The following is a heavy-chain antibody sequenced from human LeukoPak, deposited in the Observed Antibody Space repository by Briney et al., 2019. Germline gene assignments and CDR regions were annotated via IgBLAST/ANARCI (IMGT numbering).Heavy chain of an antibody. J-gene: IGHJ6*03. CDR2: IYYSRST. CDR3: ASFYCSGGSCYQYFSYYYMDV. V-gene: IGHV4-39*01. D-gene: IGHD2-15*01. CDR1: GGSISSRSYY. Sequence: SETLSLTCTVSGGSISSRSYYWRWVRQPPGKGLEWIGSIYYSRSTYYNPSLQSRVTISVDTSKNQFSLKLNSVTAADTAVYYCASFYCSGGSCYQYFSYYYMDVWGKGTTVTISS.